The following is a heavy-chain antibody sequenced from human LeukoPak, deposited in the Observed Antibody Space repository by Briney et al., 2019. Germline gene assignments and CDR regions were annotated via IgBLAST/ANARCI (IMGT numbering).Heavy chain of an antibody. CDR2: ITSGGDYM. CDR3: ARVSIFGVVIANDH. D-gene: IGHD3-16*02. V-gene: IGHV3-21*01. CDR1: GFNFGGYT. J-gene: IGHJ4*02. Sequence: GGFLRLSFSAPGFNFGGYTMSWVRQAPGKGLQWVSTITSGGDYMYYADPVKGRFTISRDDSKNSLYLHMNSLRAEDTAVYYCARVSIFGVVIANDHWGQGTVVTVSS.